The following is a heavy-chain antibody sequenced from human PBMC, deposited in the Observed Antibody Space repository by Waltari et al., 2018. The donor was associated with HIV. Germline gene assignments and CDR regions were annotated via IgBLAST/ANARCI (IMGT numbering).Heavy chain of an antibody. D-gene: IGHD6-13*01. CDR1: GFTFSSYA. CDR3: ARVDEAGEAPPFDY. CDR2: ISYDGSNK. Sequence: QVQLVESGGGVVQPGRSLRLSCAASGFTFSSYAMHWVRQAPGKGLEWVAVISYDGSNKYYAGSVKGRFAISRDNSKNTLYLQMNSLRAVDTAVYYCARVDEAGEAPPFDYWGQGTLVTVSS. V-gene: IGHV3-30*01. J-gene: IGHJ4*02.